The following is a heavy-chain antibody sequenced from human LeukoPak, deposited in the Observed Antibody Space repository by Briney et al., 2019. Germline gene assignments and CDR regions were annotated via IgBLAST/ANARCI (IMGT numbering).Heavy chain of an antibody. CDR1: GGSISSYY. CDR2: IYYSGST. CDR3: ARILRAGTVDY. D-gene: IGHD1-1*01. J-gene: IGHJ4*02. V-gene: IGHV4-59*01. Sequence: SETLSLTCTVSGGSISSYYWSWIRQPPGKGLEWIGYIYYSGSTNYNPSLKSRVAISVGTSKNQFSLKLSSVTAADTAVYYCARILRAGTVDYWGQGTLVTVSS.